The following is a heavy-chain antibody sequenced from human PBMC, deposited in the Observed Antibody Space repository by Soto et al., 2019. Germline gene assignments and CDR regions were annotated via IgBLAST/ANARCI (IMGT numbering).Heavy chain of an antibody. D-gene: IGHD1-7*01. J-gene: IGHJ4*02. CDR3: ARDYTNNWNYAHPKQDY. CDR2: ISAYNGNT. V-gene: IGHV1-18*01. CDR1: GYTFTSYG. Sequence: ASVKVSCKASGYTFTSYGISWVRQAPGQGLEWMGWISAYNGNTNYAQKLQGRVTMTTDTSTSTAYMELRSLRSDDTAVYYCARDYTNNWNYAHPKQDYWGQGTLVTVSS.